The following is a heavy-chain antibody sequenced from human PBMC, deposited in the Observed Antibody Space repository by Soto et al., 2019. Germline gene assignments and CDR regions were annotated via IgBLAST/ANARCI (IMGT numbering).Heavy chain of an antibody. V-gene: IGHV3-23*01. D-gene: IGHD6-6*01. CDR1: GFTFSSHG. CDR3: AKDGQYRTDGFDV. J-gene: IGHJ3*01. CDR2: LSRGGGTT. Sequence: EAQLLESGGDWAQPGGSLRLSCAASGFTFSSHGMSWVRQAPGKGLEWIAGLSRGGGTTYYADSVKGRFTISRDNSKNTLDLIINSLKVEDTSLYYCAKDGQYRTDGFDVWGQVTMVTVSS.